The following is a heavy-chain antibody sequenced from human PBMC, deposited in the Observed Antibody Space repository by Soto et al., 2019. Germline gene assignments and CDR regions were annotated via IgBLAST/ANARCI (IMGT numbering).Heavy chain of an antibody. CDR3: ARDRSILEWSYFDY. J-gene: IGHJ4*02. D-gene: IGHD3-3*01. CDR1: GYTLTRSY. Sequence: QVHLVQSGAEVKKPGASVKVSCKASGYTLTRSYMHWLRQAPGQGLEWMGIINPSGGTTSYAQKFQGRVTLTRDTSTSTVYMELSDLRSDDTAVYFCARDRSILEWSYFDYWGQGPLVTVSS. V-gene: IGHV1-46*01. CDR2: INPSGGTT.